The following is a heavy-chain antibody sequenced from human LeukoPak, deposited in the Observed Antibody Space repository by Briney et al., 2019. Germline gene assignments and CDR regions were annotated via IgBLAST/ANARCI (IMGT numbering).Heavy chain of an antibody. CDR1: GGSISSSNW. Sequence: SGTLSLTCAVSGGSISSSNWWSWVRQPPGKGLEWIGSIYYSGSTYYNPSLKSRVTMSVDTSKNQFSLKLSSVTAADTAVYYCARVSGAAIGIFDYWGQGTLVTVSS. CDR2: IYYSGST. J-gene: IGHJ4*02. V-gene: IGHV4-4*02. D-gene: IGHD1-26*01. CDR3: ARVSGAAIGIFDY.